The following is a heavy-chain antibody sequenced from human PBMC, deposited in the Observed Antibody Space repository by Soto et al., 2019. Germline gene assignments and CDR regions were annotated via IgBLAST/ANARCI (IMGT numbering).Heavy chain of an antibody. CDR3: ASIAAAGYYYGMDV. V-gene: IGHV1-69*06. Sequence: SVKVSCKASGGTFSSYAISWVRQAPGQGLEWMGGIIPIFGTANYAQKFQGRVTITADKSTSTAYMELSSLRSEDTAVYYCASIAAAGYYYGMDVWGQGTTVTVSS. J-gene: IGHJ6*02. D-gene: IGHD6-13*01. CDR2: IIPIFGTA. CDR1: GGTFSSYA.